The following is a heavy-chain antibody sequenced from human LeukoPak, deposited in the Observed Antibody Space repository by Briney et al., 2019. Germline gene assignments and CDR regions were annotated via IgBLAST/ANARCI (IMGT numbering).Heavy chain of an antibody. CDR2: ISYDGSNK. Sequence: GGSLRLSCAASGFTFSSYSMHWVRQAPGKGLEWVAVISYDGSNKYYADAVKGRFTISRDNSKNTVYLQMNSLRAEDTAVYYCAREIGPFDYWGQGTLVTVSS. V-gene: IGHV3-30*04. D-gene: IGHD2/OR15-2a*01. CDR3: AREIGPFDY. J-gene: IGHJ4*02. CDR1: GFTFSSYS.